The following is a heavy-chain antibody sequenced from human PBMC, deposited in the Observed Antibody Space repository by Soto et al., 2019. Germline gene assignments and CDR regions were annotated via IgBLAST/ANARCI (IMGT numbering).Heavy chain of an antibody. D-gene: IGHD4-4*01. V-gene: IGHV3-9*01. CDR3: ARDKGVEMSTVTEYYFDY. CDR2: ISGNSASI. J-gene: IGHJ4*02. CDR1: VFIFDDHA. Sequence: QPGGPLRLSCTASVFIFDDHAMHCVRQAPGEGLEWVSCISGNSASIGYADSVKGRFTISRDNARRSLYLEVNSLRPEDTAVYYCARDKGVEMSTVTEYYFDYWGQGT.